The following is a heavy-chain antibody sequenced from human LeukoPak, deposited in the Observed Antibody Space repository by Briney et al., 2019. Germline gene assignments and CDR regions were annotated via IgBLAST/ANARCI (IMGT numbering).Heavy chain of an antibody. D-gene: IGHD2-15*01. Sequence: GSLRLSCAASGFTFSSYAMHWVRQAPGKGLEYVSAISSNGGSTYYANSVKGRFTISRDNSKNTLYLQMGSLRAEDMAVYYCAREVSGSCDYWGQGTLVTVSS. CDR1: GFTFSSYA. J-gene: IGHJ4*02. CDR2: ISSNGGST. V-gene: IGHV3-64*01. CDR3: AREVSGSCDY.